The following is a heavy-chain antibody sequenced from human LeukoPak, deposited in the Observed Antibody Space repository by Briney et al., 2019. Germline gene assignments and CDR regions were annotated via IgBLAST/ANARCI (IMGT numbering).Heavy chain of an antibody. CDR3: ARRAA. CDR1: GFPFSTYA. Sequence: GGSLRLSCAASGFPFSTYAMHWVRQAPGKGLEYVSAISSNGGSTYYANSVKGRFTISRDNSKNTLYLQMGSLIAEDMAVYYCARRAAWGQGARVTVSS. CDR2: ISSNGGST. J-gene: IGHJ5*02. V-gene: IGHV3-64*01.